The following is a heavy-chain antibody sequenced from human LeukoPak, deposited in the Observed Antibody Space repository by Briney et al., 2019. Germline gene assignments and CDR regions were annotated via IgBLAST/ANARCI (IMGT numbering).Heavy chain of an antibody. Sequence: PSETLSLTCTVSGGSIGSYYWSWIRQPPGKGLEWIGIIYDSGSTYYNPSLKSRLTISVDTSKNQFSLKLTSVTAADTAVYYCARVYDWFDPWGQGTLVTVSS. CDR2: IYDSGST. D-gene: IGHD5/OR15-5a*01. CDR1: GGSIGSYY. V-gene: IGHV4-39*07. J-gene: IGHJ5*02. CDR3: ARVYDWFDP.